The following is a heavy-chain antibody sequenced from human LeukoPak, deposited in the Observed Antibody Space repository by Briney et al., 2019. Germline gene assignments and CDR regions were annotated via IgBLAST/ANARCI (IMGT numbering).Heavy chain of an antibody. V-gene: IGHV1-69*04. CDR2: IIPILGIA. CDR1: GGTFSSYA. Sequence: GASVKVSCKASGGTFSSYAISWVRQAPGQGLEWMGRIIPILGIANYAQKFQGRVTITADKSTNTAHMELSSLRSEDTAVYYCTREGVYSPDGSGYHRDAFDIWGQGTVVTVSS. D-gene: IGHD3-22*01. CDR3: TREGVYSPDGSGYHRDAFDI. J-gene: IGHJ3*02.